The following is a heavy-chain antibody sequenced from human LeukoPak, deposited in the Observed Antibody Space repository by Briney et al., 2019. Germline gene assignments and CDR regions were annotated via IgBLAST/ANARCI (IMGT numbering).Heavy chain of an antibody. Sequence: GGTLRLSCAASGFTFSNYAMSWVRQGPGKGLEWVSAIGGSIGSTFYTDSVKGRFTISRDNSKNTLSLQMNSLRVEDTAVYYCVKDFVVVPGLVNYFDYWGQGTLVSVSS. CDR2: IGGSIGST. D-gene: IGHD2-2*01. CDR3: VKDFVVVPGLVNYFDY. CDR1: GFTFSNYA. V-gene: IGHV3-23*01. J-gene: IGHJ4*02.